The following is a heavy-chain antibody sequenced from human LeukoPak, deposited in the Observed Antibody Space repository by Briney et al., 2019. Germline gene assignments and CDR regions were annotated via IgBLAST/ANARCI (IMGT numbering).Heavy chain of an antibody. J-gene: IGHJ4*02. V-gene: IGHV4-59*01. D-gene: IGHD5-12*01. Sequence: PSETLSLTCTVSGGSISTFYWNWIRQPPGKGLEWIGHIYYSGSTNYNPSLKSRVTISVDASKNQFSLKLSSVTAADTAVYYCARSGEAKWLLDYWGQGTLVTVSS. CDR1: GGSISTFY. CDR2: IYYSGST. CDR3: ARSGEAKWLLDY.